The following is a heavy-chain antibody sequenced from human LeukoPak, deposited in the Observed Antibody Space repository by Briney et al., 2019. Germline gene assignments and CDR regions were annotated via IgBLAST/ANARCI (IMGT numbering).Heavy chain of an antibody. CDR1: GFTFSSYA. D-gene: IGHD4-17*01. CDR2: ISGSGGST. CDR3: AKEVVTVPTFFDY. J-gene: IGHJ4*02. V-gene: IGHV3-23*01. Sequence: GGSLRLSFAASGFTFSSYAMIWVRQAPGKGLEWGLAISGSGGSTYYADSVKGRFTISRDKSKNNLELQMNSPRAKATAVYYCAKEVVTVPTFFDYWGQGTLVTVSS.